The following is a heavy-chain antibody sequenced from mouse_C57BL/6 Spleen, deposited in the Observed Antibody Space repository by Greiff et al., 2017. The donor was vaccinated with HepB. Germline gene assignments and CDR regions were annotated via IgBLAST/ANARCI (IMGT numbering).Heavy chain of an antibody. D-gene: IGHD1-1*01. CDR3: TKNYGSRVNDFDD. V-gene: IGHV14-4*01. Sequence: EVQLQQSGAELVRPGASVKLSCTASGFTITDDYMHWVKQRPEQGLEWIGWIDPDNGDTDYASKFQGKATLTADTSSNTAYLQLSSLTSEDTAVYYCTKNYGSRVNDFDDWGQGTTLTVYS. CDR2: IDPDNGDT. CDR1: GFTITDDY. J-gene: IGHJ2*01.